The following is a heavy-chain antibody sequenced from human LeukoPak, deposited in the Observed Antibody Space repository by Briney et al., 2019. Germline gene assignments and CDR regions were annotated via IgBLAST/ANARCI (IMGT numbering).Heavy chain of an antibody. V-gene: IGHV1-46*03. CDR1: GYMFTSYS. Sequence: ASVKVSCKASGYMFTSYSMHWVRQAPGQGLEWMGIINPSGASTSYAQKFQGRVTMTRDTSMNTVYMELSSLRSEDTAVYYCTRDGYYGVSYYFDYWGQGTLVTVSS. CDR3: TRDGYYGVSYYFDY. CDR2: INPSGAST. D-gene: IGHD4-17*01. J-gene: IGHJ4*02.